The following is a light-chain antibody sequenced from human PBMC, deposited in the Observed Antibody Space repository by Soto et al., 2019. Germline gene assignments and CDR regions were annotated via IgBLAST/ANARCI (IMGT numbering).Light chain of an antibody. V-gene: IGKV3D-15*01. J-gene: IGKJ1*01. CDR1: ESVSSN. CDR3: QQYESSPRT. CDR2: HTS. Sequence: EVVMTQSPATLSVSPGERATLSCRASESVSSNLAWYQQRPGQAPRLLVYHTSNRATGVPDRFSASGSGTGFTLTISRLEPEDFAVYYCQQYESSPRTFGQGTKVDIK.